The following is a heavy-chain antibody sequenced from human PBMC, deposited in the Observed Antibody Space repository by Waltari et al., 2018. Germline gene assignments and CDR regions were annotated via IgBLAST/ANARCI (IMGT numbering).Heavy chain of an antibody. CDR1: GYTFSNHL. J-gene: IGHJ4*02. D-gene: IGHD6-25*01. CDR3: AREGGTSGYSGFFDT. CDR2: ISYDGFSK. Sequence: PLVESGGGVVQPGRYLRLSCAAPGYTFSNHLIHWVRRTPGKGLEWVAAISYDGFSKYYADSVKGRFTIAADTSKTTVNLQLNSLTNEDTAVYYCAREGGTSGYSGFFDTWGPGTQVTVSS. V-gene: IGHV3-30-3*01.